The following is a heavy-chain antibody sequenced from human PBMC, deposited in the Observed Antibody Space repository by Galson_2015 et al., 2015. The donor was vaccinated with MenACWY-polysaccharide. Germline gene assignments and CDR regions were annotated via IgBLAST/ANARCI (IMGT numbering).Heavy chain of an antibody. CDR3: AKDTGVYSSGSGGDWFDP. J-gene: IGHJ5*02. Sequence: SLRLSCAASGFTFSSYAMSWVRQAPGKGLEWVSAISGSGGSTYYADSVKGRFTISRDNSKNTLYLQMNSLRAEDTAVYYCAKDTGVYSSGSGGDWFDPWGQGTLVTVSS. CDR2: ISGSGGST. D-gene: IGHD6-19*01. V-gene: IGHV3-23*01. CDR1: GFTFSSYA.